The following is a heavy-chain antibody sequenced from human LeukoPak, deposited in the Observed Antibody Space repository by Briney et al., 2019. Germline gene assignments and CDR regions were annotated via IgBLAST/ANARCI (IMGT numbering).Heavy chain of an antibody. CDR3: ASLDRGSGNLDY. D-gene: IGHD4-23*01. CDR1: GYYFTNYW. J-gene: IGHJ4*02. V-gene: IGHV5-51*01. Sequence: GESLKISCKDSGYYFTNYWIGWVRQMPGKGLEWMGIIHGADSLTMYSPSFQGQVTISADKSISTAYLQWSSLKASDTAMYYCASLDRGSGNLDYWGQGTLVTVSS. CDR2: IHGADSLT.